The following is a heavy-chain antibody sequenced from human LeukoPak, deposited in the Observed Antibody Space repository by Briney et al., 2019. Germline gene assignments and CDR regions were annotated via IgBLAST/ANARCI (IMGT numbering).Heavy chain of an antibody. Sequence: HPGGSLRLSCAASGFTFTTYYMSWVRQAPGKGLEWVANINQDGGEKNYVDSVKGRFTISRDNAKNSLFLQMNSLRAEDTAAYYCARDSAACRGCAFDLWGQGTVVTVSS. J-gene: IGHJ3*01. CDR2: INQDGGEK. D-gene: IGHD3-10*01. V-gene: IGHV3-7*01. CDR1: GFTFTTYY. CDR3: ARDSAACRGCAFDL.